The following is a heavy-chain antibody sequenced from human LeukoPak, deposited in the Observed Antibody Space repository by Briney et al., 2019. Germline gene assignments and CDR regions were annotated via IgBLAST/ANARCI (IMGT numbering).Heavy chain of an antibody. CDR1: GYTFTGYF. Sequence: ASVKVSCKASGYTFTGYFMHWVRQAPGQGLEWMGWINPNSGGTNYAQKFQGRVTMTRDTSISTAYMELSRLTSDDTAVYYCARDILTDDAFDIWGQGAMVTVSS. D-gene: IGHD7-27*01. CDR3: ARDILTDDAFDI. V-gene: IGHV1-2*02. CDR2: INPNSGGT. J-gene: IGHJ3*02.